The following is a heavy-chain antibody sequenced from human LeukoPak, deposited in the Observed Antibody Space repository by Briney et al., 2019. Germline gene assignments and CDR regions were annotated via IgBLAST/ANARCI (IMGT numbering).Heavy chain of an antibody. J-gene: IGHJ4*02. CDR1: GYSFTSYW. D-gene: IGHD3-22*01. V-gene: IGHV5-10-1*01. Sequence: GESLKISCKGSGYSFTSYWISCVRQMPGKGLEWMGRIDPSDSYTNYSPSFQGHVTISTDRSISTAYLQWSSLKASDTAMYYCERRGGYDSSGYSYYFDYWGQGTLVTVSS. CDR3: ERRGGYDSSGYSYYFDY. CDR2: IDPSDSYT.